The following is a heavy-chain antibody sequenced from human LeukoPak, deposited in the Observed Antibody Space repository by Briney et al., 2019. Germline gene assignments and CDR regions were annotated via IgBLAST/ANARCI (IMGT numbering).Heavy chain of an antibody. Sequence: PSETLSLTCTVSGYSISSGYYWGWIRQPPGKGLEWIGSIYHSGAAYHNPSLKSRLALSVDTSNNQFSLRLRSVTAADTAVYYCVRGVGGEYFYFDRWGQGALVTVSA. D-gene: IGHD1-26*01. V-gene: IGHV4-38-2*02. CDR1: GYSISSGYY. J-gene: IGHJ4*02. CDR3: VRGVGGEYFYFDR. CDR2: IYHSGAA.